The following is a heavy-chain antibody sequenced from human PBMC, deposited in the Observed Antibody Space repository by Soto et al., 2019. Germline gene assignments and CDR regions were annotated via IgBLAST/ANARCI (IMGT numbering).Heavy chain of an antibody. Sequence: ASVKVSCKASGYTFTDSYMHWVRQAPGQGLEWMGWINPNRGGTNYAQKFQGWVTMTSDTFISTAYMELSRMKSDDTTVYYCARGKFYDCTCYYLDYWGQGTLVTVSS. CDR3: ARGKFYDCTCYYLDY. CDR1: GYTFTDSY. CDR2: INPNRGGT. V-gene: IGHV1-2*04. D-gene: IGHD3-22*01. J-gene: IGHJ4*02.